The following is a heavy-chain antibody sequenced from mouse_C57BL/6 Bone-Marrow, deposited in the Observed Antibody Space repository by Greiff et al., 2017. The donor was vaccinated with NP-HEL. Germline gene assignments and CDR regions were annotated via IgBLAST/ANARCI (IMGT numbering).Heavy chain of an antibody. D-gene: IGHD2-13*01. CDR3: ASYGDYSYAMDY. CDR1: GYTFTSYG. V-gene: IGHV1-81*01. CDR2: IYPRSGNT. Sequence: QVQLQQSGAELARPGASVKLSCKASGYTFTSYGISWVKQRTGQGLAWIGEIYPRSGNTYYNEKFKGKATLTADKSSSTAYMELRSLTSEDSAVYFCASYGDYSYAMDYWGQGTSVTVSS. J-gene: IGHJ4*01.